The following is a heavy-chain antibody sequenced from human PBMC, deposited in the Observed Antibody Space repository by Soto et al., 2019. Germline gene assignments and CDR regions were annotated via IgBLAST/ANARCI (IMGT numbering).Heavy chain of an antibody. V-gene: IGHV3-64*01. J-gene: IGHJ4*02. CDR2: ISSNGGTT. CDR3: VRRVSGNYDY. CDR1: GFTFSSYD. D-gene: IGHD1-7*01. Sequence: EVQLAESGGGMVQPGGSLRLSCVASGFTFSSYDMHWVRQAPGKGLEYVSSISSNGGTTYYGNSVKGRFTISRDNSKNTLYLQRGSLRAENMAVYYCVRRVSGNYDYWGQGTLVTGSS.